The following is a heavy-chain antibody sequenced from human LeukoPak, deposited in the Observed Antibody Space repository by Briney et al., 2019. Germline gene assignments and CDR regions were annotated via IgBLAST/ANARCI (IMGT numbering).Heavy chain of an antibody. CDR3: AREGSGYGSNWFDP. D-gene: IGHD5-12*01. V-gene: IGHV4-30-4*01. J-gene: IGHJ5*02. CDR1: GGSISSGDYY. Sequence: SQTLSLTCTVPGGSISSGDYYWSWIRQPPGKGLEWIGYIYYSGSTYYNPSLKSRVTISVGTSKNQFSLKLSSVTAADTAVYYCAREGSGYGSNWFDPWGQGTLVTVSS. CDR2: IYYSGST.